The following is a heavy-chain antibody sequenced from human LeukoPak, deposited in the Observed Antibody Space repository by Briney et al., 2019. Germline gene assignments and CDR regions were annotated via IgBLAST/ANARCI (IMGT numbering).Heavy chain of an antibody. D-gene: IGHD2-15*01. CDR3: ARAYCGGGSCYYGMDV. J-gene: IGHJ6*02. Sequence: SETLSLTCTVSGGSISSGCYYWSWIRQPPGQGLEWIGYIYHSGSTYSNPSLKSRITISVDRSKNQFSLKLSTVTAADTAVYYCARAYCGGGSCYYGMDVWGQGTTATVSS. CDR2: IYHSGST. CDR1: GGSISSGCYY. V-gene: IGHV4-30-2*01.